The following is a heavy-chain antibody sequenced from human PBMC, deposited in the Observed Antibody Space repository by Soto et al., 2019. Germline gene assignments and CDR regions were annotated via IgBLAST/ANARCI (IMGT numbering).Heavy chain of an antibody. Sequence: ESGGGVVQPGRSLRLSCAASGFTFSSYGMHWVRQAPGKGLEWVAVISYDGSNKYYADSVKGRFTISRDNSKNTLYLQMNSLRAEDTAVYYCAKGSGWYLWDAFDIWGQGTMVTVSS. J-gene: IGHJ3*02. CDR2: ISYDGSNK. V-gene: IGHV3-30*18. D-gene: IGHD6-19*01. CDR3: AKGSGWYLWDAFDI. CDR1: GFTFSSYG.